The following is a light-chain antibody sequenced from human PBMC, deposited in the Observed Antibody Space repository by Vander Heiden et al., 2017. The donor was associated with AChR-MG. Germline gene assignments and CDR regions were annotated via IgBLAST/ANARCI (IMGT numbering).Light chain of an antibody. CDR3: QQSYSASWT. V-gene: IGKV1-39*01. J-gene: IGKJ1*01. Sequence: DIQMTQSPSSLSASVGDRVTITCRASQSITRNLNWYQQKPGRAPNLLIYAASSVQSGVPSRFSGSGSGTDFTLAISSLQPEDSATYYCQQSYSASWTFGQGTKVEIK. CDR2: AAS. CDR1: QSITRN.